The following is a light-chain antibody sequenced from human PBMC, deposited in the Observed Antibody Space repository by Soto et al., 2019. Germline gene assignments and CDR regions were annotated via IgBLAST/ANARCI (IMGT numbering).Light chain of an antibody. V-gene: IGKV1-27*01. Sequence: DIQMTQSPSSLSASVGDRVTITCRASQGISNYLAWYQQRPGKVPKLLIYAASTLQSGVPSRFSGSGSGTDFTLTICSLQPEDVATYYCQKYNSAPPTFGQGTRLEIK. J-gene: IGKJ5*01. CDR2: AAS. CDR3: QKYNSAPPT. CDR1: QGISNY.